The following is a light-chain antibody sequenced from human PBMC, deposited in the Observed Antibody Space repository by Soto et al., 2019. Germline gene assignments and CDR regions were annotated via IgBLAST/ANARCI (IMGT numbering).Light chain of an antibody. V-gene: IGLV3-25*03. CDR3: QSADSSGTYV. Sequence: SYELTQPPSVSVSPGQTARITCSGDALPKQYAYWYQQKPGQAPVLVIYKDSERPSGIPERFSGSSSGTTVTLTISGVQAEDEADYYCQSADSSGTYVFGTGPSSPS. CDR1: ALPKQY. CDR2: KDS. J-gene: IGLJ1*01.